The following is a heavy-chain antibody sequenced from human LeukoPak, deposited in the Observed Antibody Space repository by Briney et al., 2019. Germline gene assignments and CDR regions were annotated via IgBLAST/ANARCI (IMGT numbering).Heavy chain of an antibody. D-gene: IGHD2-21*02. CDR3: AKTVTAIAPWYFDY. Sequence: SETLSLTCTVSGGSISSSSYYWGWIRHPPGKGLEWIGSMYYSGSTYYNPSLKSRVTMSVDTSKNQFSLKLSSVTAADTAVYYCAKTVTAIAPWYFDYWGEGTLVTVSS. V-gene: IGHV4-39*01. CDR1: GGSISSSSYY. CDR2: MYYSGST. J-gene: IGHJ4*02.